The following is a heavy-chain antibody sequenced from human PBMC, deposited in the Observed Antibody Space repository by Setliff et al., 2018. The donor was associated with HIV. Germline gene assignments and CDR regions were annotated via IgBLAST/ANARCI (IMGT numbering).Heavy chain of an antibody. V-gene: IGHV4-34*01. CDR3: ARRPYYFDY. Sequence: SETLSLTCTVSGGSISSHYWSWIRQPPGKGLEWIGEINHSGNTNYNPSLKSRVTISVDTSKKQFSLKLSSVTAADTVVYYCARRPYYFDYWGQGTLVTVSS. CDR2: INHSGNT. CDR1: GGSISSHY. J-gene: IGHJ4*02.